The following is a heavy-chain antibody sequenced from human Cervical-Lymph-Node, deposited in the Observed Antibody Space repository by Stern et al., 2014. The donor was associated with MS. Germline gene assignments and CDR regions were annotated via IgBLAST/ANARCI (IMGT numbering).Heavy chain of an antibody. CDR3: ARLRGYNVLTGYLDY. CDR1: GYTFTIYY. Sequence: VQLVPSGAEVKKPGASVKISCKASGYTFTIYYMHWVRQAPGQGLEWMGIIHPSGDSPSYAQKFEGRVTMTRDTSTSTVNMELSSLTSGDTAVYYCARLRGYNVLTGYLDYWGQGTLVTVSS. V-gene: IGHV1-46*01. CDR2: IHPSGDSP. J-gene: IGHJ4*02. D-gene: IGHD3-9*01.